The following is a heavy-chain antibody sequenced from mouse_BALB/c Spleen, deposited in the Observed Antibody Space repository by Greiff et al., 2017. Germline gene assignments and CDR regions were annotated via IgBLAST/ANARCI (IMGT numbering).Heavy chain of an antibody. V-gene: IGHV7-3*02. CDR1: GFTFTDYY. CDR3: ARSPPHYYGSSSPFAY. Sequence: DVQLVESGGGLVQPGGSLRLSCATSGFTFTDYYMSWVRQPPGKALEWLGFIRNKANGYTTEYSASVKGRFTISRDNSQSILYLQMNTLRAEDSATYYCARSPPHYYGSSSPFAYWGQGTLVTVSA. CDR2: IRNKANGYTT. D-gene: IGHD1-1*01. J-gene: IGHJ3*01.